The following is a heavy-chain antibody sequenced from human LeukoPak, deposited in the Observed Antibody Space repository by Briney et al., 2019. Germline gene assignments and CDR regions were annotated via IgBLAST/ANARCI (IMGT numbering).Heavy chain of an antibody. Sequence: GGSLRLSCAASGFTFSSYAMSWVRQAPGKGLEWVSAISGSGGSTYYADSVKGRFTISRDNSTNTLYLQMNSLRAEDTAVYYCAKANYDFWSGYWQNAFDIWGQGTMVTVSS. J-gene: IGHJ3*02. D-gene: IGHD3-3*01. CDR1: GFTFSSYA. CDR2: ISGSGGST. V-gene: IGHV3-23*01. CDR3: AKANYDFWSGYWQNAFDI.